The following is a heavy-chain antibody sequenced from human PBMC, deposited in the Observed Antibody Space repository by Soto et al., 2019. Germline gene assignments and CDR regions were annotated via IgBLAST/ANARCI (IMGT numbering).Heavy chain of an antibody. CDR1: GGTFSSYA. J-gene: IGHJ5*02. CDR3: ARDRGTSSGYYPYWFDP. V-gene: IGHV1-69*12. CDR2: IIPIFGTA. D-gene: IGHD3-22*01. Sequence: QVQLVQSGAEVKKPGSSVKVSCKASGGTFSSYAITWVRQAPGQGLEWMGGIIPIFGTANYAQTFQGRVTITADESTSTAYMELSRLRSEDTAVYYCARDRGTSSGYYPYWFDPWGQGTLVTVSS.